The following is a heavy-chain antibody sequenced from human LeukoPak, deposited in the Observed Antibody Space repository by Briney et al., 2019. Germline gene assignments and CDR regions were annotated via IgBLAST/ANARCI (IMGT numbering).Heavy chain of an antibody. CDR1: GGTFSSYA. CDR3: AKDRSQWELLPHY. CDR2: ISGSGGST. D-gene: IGHD1-26*01. Sequence: GASVKVSCKASGGTFSSYAMSWVRQAPGKGLEWVSAISGSGGSTYYADSVKGRFTISRDNSKNTLYLQMNSLRAEDTAVYYCAKDRSQWELLPHYWGQGTLVTVSS. V-gene: IGHV3-23*01. J-gene: IGHJ4*02.